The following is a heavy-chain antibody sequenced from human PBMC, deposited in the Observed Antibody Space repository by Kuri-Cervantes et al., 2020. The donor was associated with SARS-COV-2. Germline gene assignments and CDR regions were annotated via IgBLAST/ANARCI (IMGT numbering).Heavy chain of an antibody. CDR2: IYPGDSDT. CDR3: ARLSITIFGALTAAFDS. CDR1: GYSFSSYW. J-gene: IGHJ5*01. V-gene: IGHV5-51*01. D-gene: IGHD3-3*01. Sequence: GGSLRLSCKGSGYSFSSYWIAWVRQVPGKGLECMGIIYPGDSDTTYSPSFQGQVTISADKSISTAYLQWSSLKASDTAIYYCARLSITIFGALTAAFDSWGQGTLVTVSS.